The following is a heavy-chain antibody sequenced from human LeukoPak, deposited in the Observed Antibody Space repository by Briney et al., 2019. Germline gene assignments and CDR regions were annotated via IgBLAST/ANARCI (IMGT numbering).Heavy chain of an antibody. D-gene: IGHD3-22*01. CDR2: IRYDGSDK. J-gene: IGHJ4*02. CDR3: AKGSHSSYYYDSSGFDY. CDR1: GFTFSSYG. Sequence: GGSLRLSCAASGFTFSSYGMNWVRQAPGRGLEWVTFIRYDGSDKFYADSVKGRFTISRDNSKNTLYLQMNSLRAEDTAVYYCAKGSHSSYYYDSSGFDYWGQGTLVAVSS. V-gene: IGHV3-30*02.